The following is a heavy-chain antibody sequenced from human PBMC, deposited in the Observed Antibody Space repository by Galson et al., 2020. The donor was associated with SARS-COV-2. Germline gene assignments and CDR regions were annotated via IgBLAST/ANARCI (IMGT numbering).Heavy chain of an antibody. D-gene: IGHD5-12*01. J-gene: IGHJ4*02. Sequence: SETLSLTCTVSGGSISSYYWSWIRQPPGKGLEWIGYIYYSGSTNYNPSLKSRVTISVDTSKNQFSLKLSSVTAADTAVYYCAMFERGWLQFDYWGQGTLVTVSS. CDR2: IYYSGST. CDR3: AMFERGWLQFDY. CDR1: GGSISSYY. V-gene: IGHV4-59*01.